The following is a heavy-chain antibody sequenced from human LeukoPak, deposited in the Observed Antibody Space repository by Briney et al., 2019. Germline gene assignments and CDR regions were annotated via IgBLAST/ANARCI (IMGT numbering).Heavy chain of an antibody. V-gene: IGHV1-8*01. CDR2: MNPNRGTT. CDR1: GYTFTSYY. J-gene: IGHJ3*02. CDR3: ARSCSGGSCYSEIKAFDI. Sequence: ASVKVSCKDSGYTFTSYYTNWVRQATGQGLEWMGWMNPNRGTTGYAQKFQGRVTMTRNTSISTAYMELSSLRSEDTAVYYCARSCSGGSCYSEIKAFDIWGQGTMVTVSS. D-gene: IGHD2-15*01.